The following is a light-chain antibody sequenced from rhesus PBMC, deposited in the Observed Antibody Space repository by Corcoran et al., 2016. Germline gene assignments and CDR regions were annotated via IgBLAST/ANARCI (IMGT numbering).Light chain of an antibody. CDR3: CSYAGSYTFL. V-gene: IGLV2-32*01. Sequence: QAALTQPRSVSGSPGQSVNISYTGTSSDIGGYNYVSWYQQHPGTAPKLMIYEVSKRPTGVSDRVSGSKSGNTASLSIYGLQADDDADYYRCSYAGSYTFLFGGGTRLTVL. J-gene: IGLJ2*01. CDR1: SSDIGGYNY. CDR2: EVS.